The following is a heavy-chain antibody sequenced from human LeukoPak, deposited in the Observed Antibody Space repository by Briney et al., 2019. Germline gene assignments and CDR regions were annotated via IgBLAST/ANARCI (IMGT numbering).Heavy chain of an antibody. D-gene: IGHD5-24*01. CDR3: ARDRGWLQFDY. J-gene: IGHJ4*02. Sequence: PGGSLRLSCAASGFTFSSYWMSWVRQAPGKGLEWVANIKEDGSDKYYVDSVKGRFTISRDNVKNSLYLQMNSLRADDTAVYYCARDRGWLQFDYWGQGTLVTVSS. CDR2: IKEDGSDK. CDR1: GFTFSSYW. V-gene: IGHV3-7*01.